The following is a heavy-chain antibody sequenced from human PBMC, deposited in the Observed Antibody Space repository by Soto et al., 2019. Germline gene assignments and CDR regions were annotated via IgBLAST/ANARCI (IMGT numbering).Heavy chain of an antibody. Sequence: GGSLRLSCTASGFTFGDYAMSWVREAPGKGLERVGFIRSKAYGGTTEYAASVKGRFTISRDDSKHIAYMQMNSLKTEDTAEYYCTRGPCEYDLCRGYLGPYYYGMDFWGQGTTVTVSS. CDR3: TRGPCEYDLCRGYLGPYYYGMDF. J-gene: IGHJ6*02. CDR2: IRSKAYGGTT. V-gene: IGHV3-49*04. CDR1: GFTFGDYA. D-gene: IGHD3-3*01.